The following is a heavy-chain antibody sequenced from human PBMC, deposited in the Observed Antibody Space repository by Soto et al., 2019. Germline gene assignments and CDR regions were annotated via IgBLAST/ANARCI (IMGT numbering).Heavy chain of an antibody. CDR3: ARAHEVAWFDS. D-gene: IGHD2-15*01. J-gene: IGHJ5*01. CDR2: ITNRGTHT. Sequence: EVHLVESGVGLVKPGESLSLSCAASGFSFSPYTMNWVRQTPWKGLQWVSSITNRGTHTYSADSVKGRFTISRDNDKNSLYQQMNNLRAEDTAIYFCARAHEVAWFDSWGLGTLVTVTS. V-gene: IGHV3-21*01. CDR1: GFSFSPYT.